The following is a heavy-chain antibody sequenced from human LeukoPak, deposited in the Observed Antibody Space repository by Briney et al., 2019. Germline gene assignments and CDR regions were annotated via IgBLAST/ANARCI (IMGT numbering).Heavy chain of an antibody. CDR1: GFTFRNAW. Sequence: NAGGSLRLSCAASGFTFRNAWMSWVRQAPGKGLEWVGLIKSKTDGGTTDYAAPVKGRFTISRDDSKNTLYLQMNSLKTEVTAVYYCTTVTIKVYWGQGTLVTVSS. CDR3: TTVTIKVY. D-gene: IGHD1-1*01. CDR2: IKSKTDGGTT. J-gene: IGHJ4*02. V-gene: IGHV3-15*01.